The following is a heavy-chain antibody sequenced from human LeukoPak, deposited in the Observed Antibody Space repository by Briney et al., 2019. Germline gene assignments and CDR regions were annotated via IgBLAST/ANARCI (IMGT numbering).Heavy chain of an antibody. CDR3: ARGPLMVRGVIPAY. J-gene: IGHJ4*02. CDR1: GFTFSSYE. D-gene: IGHD3-10*01. V-gene: IGHV3-48*03. Sequence: GGSLRLSCAASGFTFSSYEMNWVRQAPGKGLEWVSYISSSGSTIYYADSLKGRFTISRDNAKNSLYLQMNSLRAEDTAVYYCARGPLMVRGVIPAYWGQGTLVTVSS. CDR2: ISSSGSTI.